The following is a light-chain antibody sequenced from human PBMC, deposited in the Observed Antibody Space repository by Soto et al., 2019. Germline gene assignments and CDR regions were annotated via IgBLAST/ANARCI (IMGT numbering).Light chain of an antibody. V-gene: IGLV2-14*03. J-gene: IGLJ2*01. Sequence: QSALTQPASVSGSPGQSIAISCTGTSSDVGAYDYVSWYQQHPGKAPKLMINDVNHRPSGVSNRFSGSKSGNTASLTISGLQAEDEADYYCSSYTSSGSVIFGGGTKPPS. CDR1: SSDVGAYDY. CDR3: SSYTSSGSVI. CDR2: DVN.